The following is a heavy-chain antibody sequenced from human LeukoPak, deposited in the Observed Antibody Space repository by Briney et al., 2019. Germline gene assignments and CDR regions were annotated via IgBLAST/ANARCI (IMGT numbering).Heavy chain of an antibody. D-gene: IGHD2-15*01. CDR2: ISSSSTYT. Sequence: GGSLRLSCAASGFTFSDYYMSWVRQAPGKGLEWVSYISSSSTYTNYADSVKGRFTISRDNAKNSLYLQMNSLRADDTAVYYCAKEFCSGGSCNLDSSGQGGLVTVSS. CDR3: AKEFCSGGSCNLDS. J-gene: IGHJ4*02. CDR1: GFTFSDYY. V-gene: IGHV3-11*05.